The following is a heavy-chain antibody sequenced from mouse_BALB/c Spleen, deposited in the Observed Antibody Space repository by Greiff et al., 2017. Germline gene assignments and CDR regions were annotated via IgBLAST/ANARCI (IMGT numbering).Heavy chain of an antibody. J-gene: IGHJ1*01. V-gene: IGHV1-87*01. CDR2: IYPGDGDT. D-gene: IGHD1-1*02. CDR3: ARCGNYGYFDV. Sequence: LQESGAELARPGASVKLSCKASGYTFTSYWMQWVKQRPGQGLEWIGAIYPGDGDTRYTQKFKGKATLTADKSSSTAYMQLSSLASEDSAVYYCARCGNYGYFDVWGAGTTVTVSS. CDR1: GYTFTSYW.